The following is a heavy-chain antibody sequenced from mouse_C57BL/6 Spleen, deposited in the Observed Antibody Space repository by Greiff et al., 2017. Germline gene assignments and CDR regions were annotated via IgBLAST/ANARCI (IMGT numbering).Heavy chain of an antibody. Sequence: VQLQQSGPELVKPGASVKISCKASGYAFSSSWMNWVKQRPGKGLEWIGRIYPGDGDTNYNGKFKGKATLTADKSSSTAYMQLSSLTSEDSAVYFCAYVYDVSYAMDYWGQGTSVTVSS. CDR2: IYPGDGDT. CDR3: AYVYDVSYAMDY. CDR1: GYAFSSSW. V-gene: IGHV1-82*01. D-gene: IGHD2-2*01. J-gene: IGHJ4*01.